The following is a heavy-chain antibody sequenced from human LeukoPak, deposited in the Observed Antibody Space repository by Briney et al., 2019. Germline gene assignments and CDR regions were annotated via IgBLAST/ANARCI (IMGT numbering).Heavy chain of an antibody. CDR1: GFTFSSYA. CDR3: AKGRYSSGWNYFDY. V-gene: IGHV3-23*01. J-gene: IGHJ4*02. Sequence: GGSPRLSCAASGFTFSSYAMSWVRQAPGKGLEWVSGISGSGGGTYYVDTVKGRFTISRDNSKNTLYMQMNSLRAEDTAVYHCAKGRYSSGWNYFDYWGQGTLVTVSS. CDR2: ISGSGGGT. D-gene: IGHD6-19*01.